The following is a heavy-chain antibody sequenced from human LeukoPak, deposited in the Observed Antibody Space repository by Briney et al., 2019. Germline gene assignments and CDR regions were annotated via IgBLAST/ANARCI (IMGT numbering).Heavy chain of an antibody. CDR3: AKRYCANGVCYTGRAFDI. J-gene: IGHJ3*02. CDR1: GYTLTELS. CDR2: FDPEDGET. D-gene: IGHD2-8*01. V-gene: IGHV1-24*01. Sequence: VASVKVSCKVSGYTLTELSMHWVRQAPGKGLEWMGGFDPEDGETIYAQKSQGRVTMTEDTSTDTAYMELSSLRAEDTAVYYCAKRYCANGVCYTGRAFDIWGQGTMVTVSS.